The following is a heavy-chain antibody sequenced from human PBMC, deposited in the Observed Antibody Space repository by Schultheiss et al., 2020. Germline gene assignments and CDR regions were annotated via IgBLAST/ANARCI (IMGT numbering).Heavy chain of an antibody. V-gene: IGHV3-48*02. Sequence: GSLRLSCTASGFTFSSYSVNWVRQAPGKGLEWVSSISSSGSTIYYADSVKGRFTISRDNAKNSLYLQMNSLRDEDTAVYYCARSPTAPWDSSGWYEDYWGQGTLVTVSS. D-gene: IGHD6-19*01. J-gene: IGHJ4*02. CDR1: GFTFSSYS. CDR3: ARSPTAPWDSSGWYEDY. CDR2: ISSSGSTI.